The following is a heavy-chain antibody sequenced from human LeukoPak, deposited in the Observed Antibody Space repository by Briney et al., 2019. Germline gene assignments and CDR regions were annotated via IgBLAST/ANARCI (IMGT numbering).Heavy chain of an antibody. CDR2: IDWDDDK. CDR3: ARTGIAVADAFDI. V-gene: IGHV2-70*04. Sequence: SGPALVKPTQTLTLTCTFSGFSLSTSGMRVSWIRQPPGKALEWLARIDWDDDKFYSTSLKTRLTISKDSSKNQVVLTMTNMDPVDTATYYCARTGIAVADAFDIWGQGTMVTVSS. J-gene: IGHJ3*02. D-gene: IGHD6-19*01. CDR1: GFSLSTSGMR.